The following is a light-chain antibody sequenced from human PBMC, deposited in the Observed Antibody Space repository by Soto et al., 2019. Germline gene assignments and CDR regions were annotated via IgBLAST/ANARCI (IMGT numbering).Light chain of an antibody. Sequence: EIVLTQSPGTLSLSPGERATRSCRASQSVSSIYLAWYQQKPGQAPRLLIYGASSRATGIPDSFRGSVSGTDFTLTISRLAPEDFAGYYCQQYGSSPFFTFGPGTKVDIK. CDR1: QSVSSIY. V-gene: IGKV3-20*01. CDR3: QQYGSSPFFT. J-gene: IGKJ3*01. CDR2: GAS.